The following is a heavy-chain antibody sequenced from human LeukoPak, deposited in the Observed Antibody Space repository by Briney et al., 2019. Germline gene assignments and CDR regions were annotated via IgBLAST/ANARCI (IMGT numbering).Heavy chain of an antibody. J-gene: IGHJ6*03. V-gene: IGHV1-69*05. CDR3: ATLVVPAAKANETPYYYYMDV. CDR2: IIPIFGTA. D-gene: IGHD2-2*01. Sequence: SVTVSCKASGYTFTSYGISWVRQAPGQGLEWMGGIIPIFGTANYAQKFQGRVTITTDESTSTAYMELSSLRSEDTAVYYCATLVVPAAKANETPYYYYMDVWGKGTTVTVSS. CDR1: GYTFTSYG.